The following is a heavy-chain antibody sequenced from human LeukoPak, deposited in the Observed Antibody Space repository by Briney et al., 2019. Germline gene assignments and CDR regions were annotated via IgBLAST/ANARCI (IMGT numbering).Heavy chain of an antibody. CDR2: IIPIFGTA. V-gene: IGHV1-69*05. CDR1: GGTFSSYA. D-gene: IGHD2-2*01. CDR3: ARAHCSSTSCYAGTRPAHFDY. Sequence: GASVKVSCKASGGTFSSYAISWVRQAPGQGLEWMGGIIPIFGTANYAQKFQGRVTITTDESTSTAYMELSSLRSEDTAVYYCARAHCSSTSCYAGTRPAHFDYWGQGTLVTVSS. J-gene: IGHJ4*02.